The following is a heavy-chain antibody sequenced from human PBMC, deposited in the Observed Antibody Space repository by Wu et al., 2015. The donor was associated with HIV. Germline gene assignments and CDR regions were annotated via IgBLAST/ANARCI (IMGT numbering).Heavy chain of an antibody. CDR2: MKPKSGDT. V-gene: IGHV1-8*01. D-gene: IGHD5-18*01. CDR3: AKADQRGYDYGHWNFDF. Sequence: QVQLVQSGAEMKKPGASVKVSCKASGYNFTNYDINWVKLTPGHGLEWMGWMKPKSGDTGYALRFLGRVTMTRDISTNTAYMELSSLRSDDTAVYFCAKADQRGYDYGHWNFDFVGPWHPGHCLL. CDR1: GYNFTNYD. J-gene: IGHJ2*01.